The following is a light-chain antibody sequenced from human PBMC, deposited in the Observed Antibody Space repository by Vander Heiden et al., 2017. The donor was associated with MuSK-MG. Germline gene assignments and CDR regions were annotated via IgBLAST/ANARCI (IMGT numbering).Light chain of an antibody. Sequence: SYELTPPPSVSVSPGQTARITCSGDKWGDKYACWYQQKPGQSPVLVIYKDSKRTSGIPERFSGSNSGNTATLTISGTQAMDEADYYCQAWDSSTAVFGGGTKLTVL. CDR2: KDS. CDR1: KWGDKY. V-gene: IGLV3-1*01. J-gene: IGLJ2*01. CDR3: QAWDSSTAV.